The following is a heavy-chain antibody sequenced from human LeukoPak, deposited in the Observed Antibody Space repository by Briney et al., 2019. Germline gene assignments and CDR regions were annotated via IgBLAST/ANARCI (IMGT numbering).Heavy chain of an antibody. CDR1: GFTFSNYV. Sequence: PGGSLRLSCAAYGFTFSNYVMYWVRQAPGKGLEWGAFIRYEGRNKYYADSVNGRFTISRENSKNTLYLQMNSLRAEDTAVYYCAKDAILGVTAYYFDYWGQGTLVTVSS. CDR3: AKDAILGVTAYYFDY. V-gene: IGHV3-30*02. J-gene: IGHJ4*02. CDR2: IRYEGRNK. D-gene: IGHD2-21*01.